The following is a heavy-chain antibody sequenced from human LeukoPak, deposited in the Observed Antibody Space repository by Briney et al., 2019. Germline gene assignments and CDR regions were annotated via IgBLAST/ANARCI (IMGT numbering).Heavy chain of an antibody. Sequence: GGSLRLSCTVSGFTVSSNSWSWVRQAPGKGLEWVSFIYSGGNTHYSDSVKGRFTLSRDNSKNTLYLQMNSLRAEDTAVYYCARRAGEYSHPYDYWGQGTLVTVSS. J-gene: IGHJ4*02. V-gene: IGHV3-53*01. CDR3: ARRAGEYSHPYDY. CDR2: IYSGGNT. CDR1: GFTVSSNS. D-gene: IGHD2-15*01.